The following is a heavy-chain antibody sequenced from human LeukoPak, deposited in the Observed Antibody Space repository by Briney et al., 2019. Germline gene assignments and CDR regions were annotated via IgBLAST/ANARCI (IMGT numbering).Heavy chain of an antibody. V-gene: IGHV4-59*01. D-gene: IGHD2-15*01. CDR3: ARGLYCSGGSCVLRD. CDR1: GGSISSYY. CDR2: IFYSGST. Sequence: SETLSLTCTVSGGSISSYYWSWIRQPPGKGLEWIGYIFYSGSTNYNPSLESRVTISINTSRNQFSLKLSSVTAADTAMYYCARGLYCSGGSCVLRDWGQGTLVTVSS. J-gene: IGHJ4*02.